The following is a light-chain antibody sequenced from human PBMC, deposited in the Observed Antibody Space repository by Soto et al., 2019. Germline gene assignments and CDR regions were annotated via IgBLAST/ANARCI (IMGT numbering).Light chain of an antibody. CDR2: DAT. V-gene: IGKV3-11*01. CDR1: QTVSSY. J-gene: IGKJ2*01. Sequence: EIVLTQSPATMSLSPGERATLSCRASQTVSSYLAWYQQKPGQAPRLLIYDATNRATGIPARFSGSGSGTDFTLTISSPEPEDVAVYYCQQRYNWPPYTFGQGTKLEIK. CDR3: QQRYNWPPYT.